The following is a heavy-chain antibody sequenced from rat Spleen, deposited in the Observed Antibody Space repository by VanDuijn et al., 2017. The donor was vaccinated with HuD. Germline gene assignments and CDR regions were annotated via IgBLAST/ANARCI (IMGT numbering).Heavy chain of an antibody. CDR1: GFTFSNYY. CDR2: ISTDGDNT. CDR3: TTKAD. J-gene: IGHJ2*01. Sequence: EVQLVESGGGLVQPGRSLKLSCAASGFTFSNYYMAWVRQAPTKGLEWVAYISTDGDNTYYRDSVKGRFTISRDNAKSTLYLQMDSLRSEDTATYYCTTKADWGQGVMVTVSS. V-gene: IGHV5-27*01.